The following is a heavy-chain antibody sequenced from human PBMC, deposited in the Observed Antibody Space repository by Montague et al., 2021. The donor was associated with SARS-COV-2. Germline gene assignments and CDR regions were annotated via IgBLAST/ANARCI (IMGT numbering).Heavy chain of an antibody. CDR2: IFYSGST. CDR3: ARDGGTVITFLGVGDHRGGFNWFDA. Sequence: SETLSLTCTVSGGSIGSSSYYWGWIRQPTGKGLEWIGNIFYSGSTFYNPSLKSRVTISVDTSKNQFSLKLSSVTAADTAVYYCARDGGTVITFLGVGDHRGGFNWFDAWGQGTLVTVSS. D-gene: IGHD3-16*01. CDR1: GGSIGSSSYY. V-gene: IGHV4-39*07. J-gene: IGHJ5*02.